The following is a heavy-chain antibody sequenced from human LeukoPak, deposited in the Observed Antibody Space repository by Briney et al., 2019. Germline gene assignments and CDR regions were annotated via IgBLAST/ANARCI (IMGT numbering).Heavy chain of an antibody. CDR3: ARRRVVVASTDGASGAFDI. Sequence: SETLSLTCTVSGGSISSGGYYWSWIRQHPGKGLEWIGYIYYSGSTYYNPSLRSRVTISVDTSKNQFSLNLSSVTAADAAVYFSARRRVVVASTDGASGAFDIWGQGTMVTVSS. J-gene: IGHJ3*02. CDR1: GGSISSGGYY. D-gene: IGHD2-15*01. V-gene: IGHV4-31*03. CDR2: IYYSGST.